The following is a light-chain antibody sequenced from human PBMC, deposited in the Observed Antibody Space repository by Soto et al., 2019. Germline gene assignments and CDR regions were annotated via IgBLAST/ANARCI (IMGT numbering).Light chain of an antibody. CDR1: QSLVYSDGNTY. V-gene: IGKV2-30*01. CDR3: MQGTHWPPIT. Sequence: DVVVTQSPLSLPVTLGQAASISCRSIQSLVYSDGNTYLSWFHQRTGQSPRRLIYKVSNRDSGVPDRFSGSGSGTDFTLKISRVEAEDVGVYYCMQGTHWPPITFGQGTRLEIK. CDR2: KVS. J-gene: IGKJ5*01.